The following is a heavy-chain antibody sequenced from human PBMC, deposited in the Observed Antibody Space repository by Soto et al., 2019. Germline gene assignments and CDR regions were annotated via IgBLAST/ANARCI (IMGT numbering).Heavy chain of an antibody. Sequence: QVQLVESGGGVVQPGRSLRLSCAASGFTFSSYGMHWVRQAPGKGLEWVAGISYDGSNKYYADSVKGRFTISRDNSKNTLYLKMSSLSAVATDVYYCGGEGYCSSTSCYLHHVESAFDIWGQGTMVTVSS. D-gene: IGHD2-2*01. J-gene: IGHJ3*02. CDR3: GGEGYCSSTSCYLHHVESAFDI. CDR2: ISYDGSNK. V-gene: IGHV3-30*03. CDR1: GFTFSSYG.